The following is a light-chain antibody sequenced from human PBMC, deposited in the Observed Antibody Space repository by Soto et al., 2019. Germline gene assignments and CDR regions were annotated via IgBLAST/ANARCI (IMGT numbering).Light chain of an antibody. V-gene: IGLV2-8*01. J-gene: IGLJ1*01. CDR1: SSDVGVYNY. Sequence: QPVLTQPRSASGSPGQSVTISCTGTSSDVGVYNYVSWYQQHPVKAPKLIISEVSKRPSGVPDRFSGSKSGNTASLTVSGLQAEDEADSYRTLHACSNNYVFASGTKVT. CDR2: EVS. CDR3: TLHACSNNYV.